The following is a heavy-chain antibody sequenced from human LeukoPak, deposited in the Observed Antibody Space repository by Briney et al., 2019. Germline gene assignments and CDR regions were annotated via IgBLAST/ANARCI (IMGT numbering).Heavy chain of an antibody. J-gene: IGHJ6*02. V-gene: IGHV4-59*08. CDR3: ARRPRYSSSSRYYYYGMDV. CDR2: IYYSSST. Sequence: SETLSLTCTVSGGSISSYYWSWIRQPPGKGLEGFGYIYYSSSTNYNPSLKGRVTMSVDTSKNQLSLKLSSVTAADTAVYYWARRPRYSSSSRYYYYGMDVWGQGTTVTVSS. CDR1: GGSISSYY. D-gene: IGHD6-6*01.